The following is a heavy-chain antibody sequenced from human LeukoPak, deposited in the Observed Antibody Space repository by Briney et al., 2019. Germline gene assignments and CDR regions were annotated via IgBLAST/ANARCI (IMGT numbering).Heavy chain of an antibody. CDR3: ARVGRGDHTWGSYSCDH. Sequence: SETLSLTCTVSGDSFSSYHWSWLRQPPGKGLEWIGYISSRGSTSYNRFLKSRVTISVDTSKNQFSLKLSSVTAADTAVYYCARVGRGDHTWGSYSCDHWGQGTLVSVSS. V-gene: IGHV4-59*01. J-gene: IGHJ4*02. D-gene: IGHD3-16*01. CDR2: ISSRGST. CDR1: GDSFSSYH.